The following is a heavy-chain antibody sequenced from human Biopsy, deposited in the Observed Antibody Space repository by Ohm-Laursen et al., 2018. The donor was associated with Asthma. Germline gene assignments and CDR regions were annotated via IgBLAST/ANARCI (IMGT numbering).Heavy chain of an antibody. Sequence: SLRLSCTASGFMFRSFGMHWVRQAPGKGLEWVSSISWNSGNIDYAVSVKGRFTIPRGNAKNSLYLQMQSLRPEDTAFYYCAKSADYYDSTDYLDFWGRGTLVTVSS. V-gene: IGHV3-9*01. CDR2: ISWNSGNI. CDR1: GFMFRSFG. J-gene: IGHJ4*01. CDR3: AKSADYYDSTDYLDF. D-gene: IGHD3-22*01.